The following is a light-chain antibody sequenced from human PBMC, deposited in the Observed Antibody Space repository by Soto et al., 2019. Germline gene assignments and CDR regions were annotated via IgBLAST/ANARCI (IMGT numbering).Light chain of an antibody. CDR1: QSVGDN. Sequence: IVMTQSPATLSVSPGERATLSCRASQSVGDNLAWFQQKPVQSPRLLIYGVSTRAAGIPGRFSGSGSGTEFTLTISSLQSEDFAVYYCHQYNNWKTFCQGTKVEIK. CDR3: HQYNNWKT. V-gene: IGKV3-15*01. J-gene: IGKJ1*01. CDR2: GVS.